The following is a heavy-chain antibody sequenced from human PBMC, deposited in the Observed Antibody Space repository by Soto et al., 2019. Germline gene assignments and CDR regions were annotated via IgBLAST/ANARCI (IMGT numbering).Heavy chain of an antibody. Sequence: QVQLQQWGAGLLKPSETLSLTCAVYGGSFSGYYWSWIRQPPGKGLEWIGEINHSGSTNYNPSLKSRVTISVDTSKNQFSLKLSSVTAADTAVYYCARVVVAAAGTGYYGMGVWGQGTTVTVSS. J-gene: IGHJ6*02. D-gene: IGHD6-13*01. CDR3: ARVVVAAAGTGYYGMGV. CDR1: GGSFSGYY. CDR2: INHSGST. V-gene: IGHV4-34*01.